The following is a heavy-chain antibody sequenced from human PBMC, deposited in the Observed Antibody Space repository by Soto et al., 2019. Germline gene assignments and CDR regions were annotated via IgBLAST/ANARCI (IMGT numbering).Heavy chain of an antibody. CDR1: GYTFTGYY. CDR3: AREGSSSSKYFQH. Sequence: GASVKVSCKASGYTFTGYYMHWVRQAPGQGFEGMGWINPNSGGTNYAQKFQGRATMTRDTSISTAYIDLYTLTSHDTAMYYCAREGSSSSKYFQHWGQGTLVTVSS. CDR2: INPNSGGT. D-gene: IGHD6-6*01. V-gene: IGHV1-2*02. J-gene: IGHJ1*01.